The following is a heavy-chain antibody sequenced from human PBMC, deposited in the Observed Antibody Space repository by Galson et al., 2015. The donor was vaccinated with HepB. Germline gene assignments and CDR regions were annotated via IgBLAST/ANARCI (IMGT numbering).Heavy chain of an antibody. CDR1: GFTFRSYA. V-gene: IGHV3-23*01. J-gene: IGHJ4*02. CDR2: ISGSGGTT. Sequence: SLRLSCAASGFTFRSYAMSWVRQAPGKGLEWVSSISGSGGTTVYADSVTGRFTISRDNSKNTVYLQMNSLRAEDTAVYYCARVIRNDYYDGNGYADYWGQGTLVTVSS. CDR3: ARVIRNDYYDGNGYADY. D-gene: IGHD3-22*01.